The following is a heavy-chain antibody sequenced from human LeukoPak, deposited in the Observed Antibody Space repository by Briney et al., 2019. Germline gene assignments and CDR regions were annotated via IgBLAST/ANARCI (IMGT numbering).Heavy chain of an antibody. Sequence: GGSLRLSCAASGFTFSSYGMHWVRQAPGKGLEWVAVIWYDGSNKYYADSVKGRFTISRDNSKNTLYLQMNSLKAEDTAVYYCAREMSLSSSGWYRHFDYWGQGTLVTVSS. D-gene: IGHD6-19*01. J-gene: IGHJ4*02. CDR3: AREMSLSSSGWYRHFDY. CDR1: GFTFSSYG. CDR2: IWYDGSNK. V-gene: IGHV3-33*01.